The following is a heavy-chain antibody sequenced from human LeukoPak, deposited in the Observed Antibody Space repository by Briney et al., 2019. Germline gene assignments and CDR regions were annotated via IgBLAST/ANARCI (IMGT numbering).Heavy chain of an antibody. CDR3: ARMARIWFGESWYNWFDP. Sequence: ASVKVSCKASGFSFISYYMHWVRQAPGQGLEWMGIINPSGDSTNYAQKFQGRVTMTIDTSTSTAFMELRSLRSDDTAVYYCARMARIWFGESWYNWFDPWGQGTLVTVSS. CDR2: INPSGDST. CDR1: GFSFISYY. J-gene: IGHJ5*02. D-gene: IGHD3-10*01. V-gene: IGHV1-46*01.